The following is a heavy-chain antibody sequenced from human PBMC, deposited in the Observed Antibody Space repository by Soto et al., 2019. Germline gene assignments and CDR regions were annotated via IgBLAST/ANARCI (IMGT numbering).Heavy chain of an antibody. Sequence: LSLTCAVNGGSLRGYYWNWIRQSPGKGLEWIGEINQNGGTKYNPSLKSRVTISVDTSKNQFSLKLSSVTAADTAVYYCAIGSYLFDYWGQGTLVTVSS. D-gene: IGHD1-26*01. CDR1: GGSLRGYY. CDR3: AIGSYLFDY. V-gene: IGHV4-34*01. J-gene: IGHJ4*02. CDR2: INQNGGT.